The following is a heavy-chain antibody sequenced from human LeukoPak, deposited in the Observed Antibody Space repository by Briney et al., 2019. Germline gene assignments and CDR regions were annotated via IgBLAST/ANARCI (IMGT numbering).Heavy chain of an antibody. CDR2: IYYSGST. J-gene: IGHJ4*02. V-gene: IGHV4-39*01. CDR1: GGSISSDY. Sequence: KSSETLTLTCTVSGGSISSDYWSWIRQPPGKGLEWIGSIYYSGSTYYNPSLKSRVTISVDTSKNQFSLKLSSVTAADTAVYYCARRDVVVVAGYFDYWGQGTLVTVSS. CDR3: ARRDVVVVAGYFDY. D-gene: IGHD2-15*01.